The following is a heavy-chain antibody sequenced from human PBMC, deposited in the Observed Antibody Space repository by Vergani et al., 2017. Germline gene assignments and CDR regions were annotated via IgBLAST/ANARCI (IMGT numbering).Heavy chain of an antibody. CDR1: GYTLTDYF. CDR2: INPNSGGT. D-gene: IGHD6-19*01. J-gene: IGHJ4*02. CDR3: ARGQWLPTLSFDY. V-gene: IGHV1-2*02. Sequence: VQLVQSGAEVKKPGTTVKISCKVSGYTLTDYFMHWVRQAPGQGLEWMGWINPNSGGTNYAQKFQGRVTMTRDTSISTAYMELSRLRSDDTAVYYCARGQWLPTLSFDYWGQGTLVTVSS.